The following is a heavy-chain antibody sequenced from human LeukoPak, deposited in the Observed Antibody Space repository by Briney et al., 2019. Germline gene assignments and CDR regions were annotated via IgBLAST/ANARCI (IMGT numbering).Heavy chain of an antibody. CDR1: GGSISSYY. CDR2: IYTSGST. CDR3: ARGLAVTYQTYYYYYMDV. J-gene: IGHJ6*03. V-gene: IGHV4-4*07. Sequence: PSETLSLTCTVSGGSISSYYWSWIRQPAGKGLEWIGRIYTSGSTNYNPSLKSRVTMSVDTSKNQFSLKLSSVTAADTAVYYCARGLAVTYQTYYYYYMDVWAKGPRSPSP. D-gene: IGHD4-17*01.